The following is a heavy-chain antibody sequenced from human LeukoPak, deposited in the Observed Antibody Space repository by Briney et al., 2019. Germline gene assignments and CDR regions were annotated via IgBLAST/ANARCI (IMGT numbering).Heavy chain of an antibody. J-gene: IGHJ4*02. CDR1: GFTFSNAW. CDR2: IKSKTDGGTT. D-gene: IGHD2-2*01. Sequence: GGSLRLSCLASGFTFSNAWMSWVRQAPGKGLEWVGRIKSKTDGGTTDYAAPVKGRFTISRDDSKNTLYLQMNSLKTEDTAVYYCTTDLGYCSSTSCYGWGQGTLVTVSS. CDR3: TTDLGYCSSTSCYG. V-gene: IGHV3-15*01.